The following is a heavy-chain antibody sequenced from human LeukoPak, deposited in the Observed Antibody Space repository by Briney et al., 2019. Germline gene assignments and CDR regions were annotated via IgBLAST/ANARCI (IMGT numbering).Heavy chain of an antibody. J-gene: IGHJ6*03. Sequence: KTSETLSLTCAVYGGSFSGYYWSWIRQPPGKGLEWIGEINHSGSTNYNPSLKSRVTISVDTSKNQFSLKLSSVTAADTAVYYCATVSDSSSWNYYYYMDVWGKGTTVTISS. CDR2: INHSGST. V-gene: IGHV4-34*01. CDR3: ATVSDSSSWNYYYYMDV. CDR1: GGSFSGYY. D-gene: IGHD6-13*01.